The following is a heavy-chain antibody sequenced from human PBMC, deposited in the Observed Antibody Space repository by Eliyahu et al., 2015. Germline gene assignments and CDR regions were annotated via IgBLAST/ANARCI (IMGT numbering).Heavy chain of an antibody. CDR3: AKDMKAITAALDH. J-gene: IGHJ4*02. V-gene: IGHV3-30*18. D-gene: IGHD1-20*01. CDR1: GFTXTSYV. Sequence: QVQLVQSGGGVVQPGRSLRLSCAXSGFTXTSYVMHWVRQAPGKGLEWVALISSEGSNRYYADSVKGRFTISRDVAKNTLYLEMNSLRVEDTAVYFCAKDMKAITAALDHWGQGALVTVSS. CDR2: ISSEGSNR.